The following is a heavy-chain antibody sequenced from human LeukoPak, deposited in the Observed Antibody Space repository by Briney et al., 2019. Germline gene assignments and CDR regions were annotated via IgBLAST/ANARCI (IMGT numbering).Heavy chain of an antibody. D-gene: IGHD4-23*01. J-gene: IGHJ4*02. CDR2: ISYDGSNK. V-gene: IGHV3-30*04. CDR3: TTVVTGPSY. Sequence: GRSLRLSCAASGFTFSSYAMHWVRQAPGKGLEWVAVISYDGSNKYYADSVKGRFTISRDNAKNSLYLQMNSLRAEDTAVYYCTTVVTGPSYWGQGTLVTVSS. CDR1: GFTFSSYA.